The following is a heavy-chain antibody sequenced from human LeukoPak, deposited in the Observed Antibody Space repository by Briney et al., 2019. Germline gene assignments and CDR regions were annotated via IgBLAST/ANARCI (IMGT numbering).Heavy chain of an antibody. D-gene: IGHD5-12*01. Sequence: PSETLSLTCTVSGYSISSGYYWGWIRQPPGKGLEWIGYIYYSGSTNYNPSLKSRVTISVDTSKNQFSLKLSSVTAADTAVYYCARDLTGVDIVAIPGDYYYYMDVWGKGTTVTVSS. CDR3: ARDLTGVDIVAIPGDYYYYMDV. V-gene: IGHV4-61*01. CDR2: IYYSGST. J-gene: IGHJ6*03. CDR1: GYSISSGYY.